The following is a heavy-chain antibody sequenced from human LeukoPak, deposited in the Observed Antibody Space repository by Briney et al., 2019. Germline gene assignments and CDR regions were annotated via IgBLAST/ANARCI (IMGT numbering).Heavy chain of an antibody. CDR3: ARGSKYYDFWSGYLTPDYYGMDV. CDR1: GYTFTIYD. Sequence: ASVKVSCKASGYTFTIYDINWVRQATGQGLEWMGWMNPNSGNTGYAQKVQGRVTITRNTSISTAYMELSSLRSEDTAVYYCARGSKYYDFWSGYLTPDYYGMDVWGQGTTVTVSS. D-gene: IGHD3-3*01. CDR2: MNPNSGNT. J-gene: IGHJ6*02. V-gene: IGHV1-8*02.